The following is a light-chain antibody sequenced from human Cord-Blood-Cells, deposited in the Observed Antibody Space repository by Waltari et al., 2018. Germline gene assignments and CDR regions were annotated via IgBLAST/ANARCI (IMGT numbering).Light chain of an antibody. CDR2: EGS. CDR1: RTDVGSYNL. J-gene: IGLJ2*01. Sequence: SALTQPAAASGSPGQSITLSCTGTRTDVGSYNLVSCYQQHPGKAPKPIIYEGSKRPSGVSNRFSGSKSGNTASLTISGLQAEDEADYYCCSYAGRVFGGGTKLTVL. CDR3: CSYAGRV. V-gene: IGLV2-23*01.